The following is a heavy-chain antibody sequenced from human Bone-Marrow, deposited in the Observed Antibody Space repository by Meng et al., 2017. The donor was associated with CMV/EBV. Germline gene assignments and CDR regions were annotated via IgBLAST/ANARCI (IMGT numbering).Heavy chain of an antibody. J-gene: IGHJ4*02. CDR2: LYFSGST. CDR1: GGSISGSSYY. D-gene: IGHD3-22*01. V-gene: IGHV4-39*01. CDR3: ARHFRSSRFSSGYFDY. Sequence: SETLSLTCTVSGGSISGSSYYWGWSRQPPGKGLEWIGSLYFSGSTYYNPSLKSRLTISADTSRNQFSLKLSSVTAADTAVYYCARHFRSSRFSSGYFDYWGQGTLVTVSS.